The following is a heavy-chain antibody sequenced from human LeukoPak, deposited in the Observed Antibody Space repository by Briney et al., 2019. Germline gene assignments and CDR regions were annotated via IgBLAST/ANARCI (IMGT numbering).Heavy chain of an antibody. CDR1: GGSISSGGYY. CDR2: IYYSGST. J-gene: IGHJ1*01. Sequence: SETLSLTCTVSGGSISSGGYYWSWIRQPPGKGLEWIGSIYYSGSTYYNPSLKSRVTISVDTSKNQFSLKLSSVTAADTAVYYCARGITMVRGVLAEYFQHWGQGTLVTVSS. V-gene: IGHV4-39*07. D-gene: IGHD3-10*01. CDR3: ARGITMVRGVLAEYFQH.